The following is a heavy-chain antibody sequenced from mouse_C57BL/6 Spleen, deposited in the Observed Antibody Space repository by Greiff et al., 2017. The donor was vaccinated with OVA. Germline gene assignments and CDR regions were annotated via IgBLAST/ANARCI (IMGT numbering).Heavy chain of an antibody. D-gene: IGHD2-3*01. CDR2: IYPRSGNT. J-gene: IGHJ3*01. Sequence: QVHVKQSGAELARPGASVKLSCKASGYTFTSYGISWVKQRTGQGLEWIGEIYPRSGNTYYNEKFKGKATLTADKSSSTAYMELRSLTSEDSAVYFCARGGKDGYFHWGQGTLVTVSA. CDR1: GYTFTSYG. V-gene: IGHV1-81*01. CDR3: ARGGKDGYFH.